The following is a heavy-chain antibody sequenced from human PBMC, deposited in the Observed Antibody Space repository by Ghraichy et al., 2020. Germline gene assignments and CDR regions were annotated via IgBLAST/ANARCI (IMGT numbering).Heavy chain of an antibody. V-gene: IGHV3-74*01. CDR3: STSPRADRGNY. D-gene: IGHD3-10*01. CDR2: IKTDGSTT. Sequence: GGSLRLSCAASGLTFSSYWMHWVRQAPGKGLEWVSHIKTDGSTTHYADSVRGRFTISRDNAKNTLYLQMNSLRADDTAVYYCSTSPRADRGNYWGQGTLVTVSS. CDR1: GLTFSSYW. J-gene: IGHJ4*02.